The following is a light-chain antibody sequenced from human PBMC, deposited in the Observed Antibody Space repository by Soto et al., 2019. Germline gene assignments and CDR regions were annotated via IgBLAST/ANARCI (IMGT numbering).Light chain of an antibody. CDR1: QSISSY. J-gene: IGKJ5*01. V-gene: IGKV1-39*01. Sequence: QLTQSPSSLSASVGDRVTITCQASQSISSYLNWYQQKPGKAPKLLIYAASSLHRGVPSRFSGSGSGTDFTLTISSLQPEDFATYYCQQSYSTPITFGQGTRLEI. CDR2: AAS. CDR3: QQSYSTPIT.